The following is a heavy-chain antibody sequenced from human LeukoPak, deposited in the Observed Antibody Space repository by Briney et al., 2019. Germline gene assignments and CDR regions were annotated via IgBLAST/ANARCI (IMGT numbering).Heavy chain of an antibody. V-gene: IGHV3-9*01. CDR2: ISWNSGSI. CDR1: GFTFDDYA. Sequence: TGRSLRLSCAASGFTFDDYAMYWVRQAPGKGLEWVSGISWNSGSIGYADSVKGRFTISRDNAKNSLYLQMNSLRAEDTALYYCAKSTLVVPAAMDYFDYWGQGTLVTVSS. D-gene: IGHD2-2*01. J-gene: IGHJ4*02. CDR3: AKSTLVVPAAMDYFDY.